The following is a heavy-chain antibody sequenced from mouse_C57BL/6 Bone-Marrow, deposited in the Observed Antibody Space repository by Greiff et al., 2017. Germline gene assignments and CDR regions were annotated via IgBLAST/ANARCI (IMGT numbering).Heavy chain of an antibody. CDR3: AKHGDGKVGVYYAMDY. CDR2: IWGGGST. Sequence: VHLVESGPGLVAPSQSLSITCTVSGFSLTSYGVDWVRQPPGKGLEWLGVIWGGGSTNYKSALMSRLSISKDNSKSQVFLKMNSLQTDDTAMYYCAKHGDGKVGVYYAMDYWGQGTSVTVSS. J-gene: IGHJ4*01. D-gene: IGHD1-3*01. CDR1: GFSLTSYG. V-gene: IGHV2-9*01.